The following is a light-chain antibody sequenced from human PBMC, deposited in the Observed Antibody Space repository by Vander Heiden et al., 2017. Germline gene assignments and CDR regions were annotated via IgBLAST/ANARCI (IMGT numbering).Light chain of an antibody. CDR2: ETN. Sequence: QKVTISCSGSSSNIEDNYVSWYQQVPGKAPKVLIYETNRRPSGIPDRFSGSKSGTSATLGITGLQTGDEADYYCGTWDSSLSAGVFGGGTKLTVL. CDR1: SSNIEDNY. CDR3: GTWDSSLSAGV. V-gene: IGLV1-51*02. J-gene: IGLJ3*02.